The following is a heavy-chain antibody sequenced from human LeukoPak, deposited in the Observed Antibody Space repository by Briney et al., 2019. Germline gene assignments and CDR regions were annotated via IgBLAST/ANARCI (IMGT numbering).Heavy chain of an antibody. CDR2: IYYSGST. CDR3: ARSQRQWELPPGD. CDR1: GGSISSYY. V-gene: IGHV4-59*01. J-gene: IGHJ4*02. Sequence: SETLSLTCTVSGGSISSYYWSWIRQPPGKGLEWLGYIYYSGSTNYNPSLKSRVTISVDTSKNQFSLKLSSVTAADTAVYYCARSQRQWELPPGDWGQGTLVTVSS. D-gene: IGHD1-26*01.